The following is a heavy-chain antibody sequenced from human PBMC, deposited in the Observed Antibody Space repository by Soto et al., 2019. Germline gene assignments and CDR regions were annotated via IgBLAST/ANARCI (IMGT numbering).Heavy chain of an antibody. Sequence: PWGSLRLSCAASGFTFSSYGMHFFRHAPVKGLEWVAVISYDGSNKYYADSVKGRFTISRDNSKNTLYLQMNSLRAKDTAVYYCAKDARSSSWYYFDYWGQGTLVTVSS. CDR2: ISYDGSNK. CDR3: AKDARSSSWYYFDY. D-gene: IGHD6-13*01. V-gene: IGHV3-30*18. CDR1: GFTFSSYG. J-gene: IGHJ4*02.